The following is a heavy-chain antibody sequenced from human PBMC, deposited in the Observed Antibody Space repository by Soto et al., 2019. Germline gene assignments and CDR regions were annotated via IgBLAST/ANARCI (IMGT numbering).Heavy chain of an antibody. V-gene: IGHV4-30-4*01. D-gene: IGHD1-26*01. CDR3: ARVLRGNYGGYFDC. J-gene: IGHJ4*02. Sequence: SETLSLTCTVSGGSISSGDYYWSWIRQPPGKGLEWIGYIYYSGSTYYNPSLKSRVTISVDTSKNQFSLKLSSVTAADTAVYYCARVLRGNYGGYFDCWGQGTLVTVS. CDR2: IYYSGST. CDR1: GGSISSGDYY.